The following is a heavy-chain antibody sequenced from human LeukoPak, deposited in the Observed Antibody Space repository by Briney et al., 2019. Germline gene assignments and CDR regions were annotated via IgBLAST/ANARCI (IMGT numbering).Heavy chain of an antibody. Sequence: PSETLSLTCTVSGGSISSYYWSWIRQPPGKGLEWIGYIYYSGSTYYNPSLKSRVTISVDTSKNQFSLKLSSVTAADTAVYYCARDLTTGNWFDPWGQGTLVTVSS. CDR2: IYYSGST. CDR3: ARDLTTGNWFDP. V-gene: IGHV4-59*12. J-gene: IGHJ5*02. CDR1: GGSISSYY. D-gene: IGHD1-14*01.